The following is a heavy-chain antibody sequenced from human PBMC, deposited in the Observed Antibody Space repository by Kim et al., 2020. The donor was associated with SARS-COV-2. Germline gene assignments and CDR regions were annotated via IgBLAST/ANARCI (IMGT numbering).Heavy chain of an antibody. CDR3: ARRLSNTSGSGSHSWDL. V-gene: IGHV4-34*01. Sequence: SETLSLTCAVYGGSFSGFYWSWIRQPPGRGLEWIGEINHSGRTNYNPSLKSRVTISVDTSKNQFSLKLTSVTAAATAVYYCARRLSNTSGSGSHSWDLWG. CDR1: GGSFSGFY. CDR2: INHSGRT. J-gene: IGHJ2*01. D-gene: IGHD3-10*01.